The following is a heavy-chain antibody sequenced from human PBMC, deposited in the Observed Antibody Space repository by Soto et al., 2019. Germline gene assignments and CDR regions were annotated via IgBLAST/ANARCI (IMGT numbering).Heavy chain of an antibody. Sequence: SETLSLTCAVYGGSFSGYYWSWIRQPPGKGLEWIGEINHSGSTNYNPSLKSRVTISVDTSKNQFSLKLSSVTAADTAVYYCARVVVAAPLDWFDPWGQGTLVTVSS. CDR3: ARVVVAAPLDWFDP. CDR1: GGSFSGYY. J-gene: IGHJ5*02. CDR2: INHSGST. V-gene: IGHV4-34*01. D-gene: IGHD2-15*01.